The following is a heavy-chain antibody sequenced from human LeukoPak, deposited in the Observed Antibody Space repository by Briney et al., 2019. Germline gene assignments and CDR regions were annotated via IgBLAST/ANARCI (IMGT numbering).Heavy chain of an antibody. CDR1: GGSISSGIYY. D-gene: IGHD4-17*01. CDR2: MQFSGST. V-gene: IGHV4-61*01. CDR3: ARQSDGDQMIDC. J-gene: IGHJ4*02. Sequence: PSETLSLTCTVSGGSISSGIYYWSWIRQPPGKRLEWIGYMQFSGSTNYNPSLKSRVTISVDTSKNQFSLKLTSVTAADTALYYCARQSDGDQMIDCWGQGTLVTVSS.